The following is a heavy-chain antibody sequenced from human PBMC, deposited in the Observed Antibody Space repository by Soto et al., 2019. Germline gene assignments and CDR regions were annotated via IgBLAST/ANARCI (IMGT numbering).Heavy chain of an antibody. CDR1: GFTLGTYV. CDR2: IDSGGGGT. D-gene: IGHD2-8*01. V-gene: IGHV3-23*01. Sequence: EVQLLESGGGLVQPGGSLRLSCAASGFTLGTYVMSWVRQAPGKGLEWVSGIDSGGGGTYYADSVKGRFTISRDNSKNTLSLQMNGLRAEDTAVFYCAKGPEHIVHGVFDYWGQGTLVNVSS. CDR3: AKGPEHIVHGVFDY. J-gene: IGHJ4*02.